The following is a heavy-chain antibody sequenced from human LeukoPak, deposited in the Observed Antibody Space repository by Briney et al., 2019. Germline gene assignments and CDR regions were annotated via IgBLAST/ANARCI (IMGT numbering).Heavy chain of an antibody. J-gene: IGHJ4*02. CDR1: GGSISSYY. D-gene: IGHD4-17*01. V-gene: IGHV4-59*01. CDR3: ARELTDYGFDY. CDR2: IYYSGST. Sequence: SETLSLTCTVSGGSISSYYWSWIRQPPGKGLEWIGYIYYSGSTNYDPSLKSRVTISVDTSKNQFSLKLSSVTAADTAVYYCARELTDYGFDYWGQGTLVTVSS.